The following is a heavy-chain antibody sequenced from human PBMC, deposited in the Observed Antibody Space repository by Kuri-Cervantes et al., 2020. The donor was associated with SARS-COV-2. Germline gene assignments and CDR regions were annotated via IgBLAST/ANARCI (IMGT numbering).Heavy chain of an antibody. CDR1: GGTFSSYA. V-gene: IGHV1-69*05. Sequence: SVKVSCKASGGTFSSYAISWVRQAPGQGLEWMGGIIPIFGTANYAQKFQGRVTITRDMSTSTAYMELSSLRSEDTAVYYCATPERGYSYGGYFDYWGQGTLVTVSS. CDR2: IIPIFGTA. CDR3: ATPERGYSYGGYFDY. J-gene: IGHJ4*02. D-gene: IGHD5-18*01.